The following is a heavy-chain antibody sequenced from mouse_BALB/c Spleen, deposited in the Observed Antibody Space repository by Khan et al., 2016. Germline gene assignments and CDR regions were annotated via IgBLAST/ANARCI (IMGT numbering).Heavy chain of an antibody. D-gene: IGHD2-13*01. CDR1: GFSLSTSGMG. Sequence: QVTLKESGPGILQPSQTLSLTCSFSGFSLSTSGMGVSWIRQPSGKGLEWLAHIYWDDDKRYNPSLKSRLTISKDTSSNQVFLKITSVDTAESATYYCAADDSFAYWGQGTLVTVSA. CDR2: IYWDDDK. V-gene: IGHV8-12*01. J-gene: IGHJ3*01. CDR3: AADDSFAY.